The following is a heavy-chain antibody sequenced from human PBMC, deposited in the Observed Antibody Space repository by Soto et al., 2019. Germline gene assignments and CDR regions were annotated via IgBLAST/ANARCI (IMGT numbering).Heavy chain of an antibody. Sequence: SETLSLTCTVSGGSISSSSYYWGWIRQPPGKGLEWIGSIYYSGSTYYNPSLKSRVTISVDTSKNQFSLKLSSVTAADTAVYYCARHFESWAVAVTNHRDYWGQGTLVTVSS. J-gene: IGHJ4*02. V-gene: IGHV4-39*01. D-gene: IGHD6-19*01. CDR1: GGSISSSSYY. CDR3: ARHFESWAVAVTNHRDY. CDR2: IYYSGST.